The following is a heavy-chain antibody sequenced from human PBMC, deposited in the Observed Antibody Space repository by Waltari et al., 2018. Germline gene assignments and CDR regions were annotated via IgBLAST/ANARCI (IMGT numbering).Heavy chain of an antibody. CDR1: GYSFTSYG. CDR3: ARNEWQQPFDY. J-gene: IGHJ4*02. D-gene: IGHD6-13*01. CDR2: ISGYNGNT. V-gene: IGHV1-18*01. Sequence: QVQLVQSGAEVKKPGASVKVSCRASGYSFTSYGISWVRQAPGQGLEWMGWISGYNGNTNYAQNLQGRVTMTRDTSTSTAYMELRSLRSNDTAVYYCARNEWQQPFDYWGQGTLVTVSS.